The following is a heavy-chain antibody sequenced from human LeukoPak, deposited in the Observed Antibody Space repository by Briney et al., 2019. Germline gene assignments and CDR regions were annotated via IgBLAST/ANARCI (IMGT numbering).Heavy chain of an antibody. CDR3: ARDLGRGRDWFDP. D-gene: IGHD3-16*01. CDR1: GYTFTNYG. CDR2: ISAYNGNT. J-gene: IGHJ5*02. V-gene: IGHV1-18*01. Sequence: GASVTVSCKASGYTFTNYGISWVRQAPGQGLEWMGWISAYNGNTEYVQKFQGRVTMTTDTSTSTAYMELRSLRSDDTAVYYCARDLGRGRDWFDPWGQGTLVTVSS.